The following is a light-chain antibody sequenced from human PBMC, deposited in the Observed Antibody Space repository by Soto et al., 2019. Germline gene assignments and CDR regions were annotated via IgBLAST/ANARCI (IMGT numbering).Light chain of an antibody. CDR2: EVS. J-gene: IGLJ1*01. CDR3: SSYADSNNLLA. CDR1: SSDVGGYNY. V-gene: IGLV2-8*01. Sequence: QSVLTQPPSASGSPGQSVTISCTGTSSDVGGYNYVSWYQQHPGKAPKLMIYEVSKRPSGVPDRFSGSKSGNTASLTVSGLQAEDEADYSCSSYADSNNLLAFGSVTKVTDL.